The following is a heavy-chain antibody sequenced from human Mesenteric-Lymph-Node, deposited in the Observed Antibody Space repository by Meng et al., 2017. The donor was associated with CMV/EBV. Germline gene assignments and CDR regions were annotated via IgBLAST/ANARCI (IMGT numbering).Heavy chain of an antibody. CDR2: ISNSNNYI. V-gene: IGHV3-21*01. J-gene: IGHJ4*02. CDR1: GFTFRSYE. Sequence: GESLKISCVVSGFTFRSYEMNWVRQAPGKGLEWVSSISNSNNYIYYADSVKGRFTISRDNAKNSVSLQMNSLRAEDTAVYYCARDHGFSSSWYYFDYWGQGTLVTVSS. D-gene: IGHD6-13*01. CDR3: ARDHGFSSSWYYFDY.